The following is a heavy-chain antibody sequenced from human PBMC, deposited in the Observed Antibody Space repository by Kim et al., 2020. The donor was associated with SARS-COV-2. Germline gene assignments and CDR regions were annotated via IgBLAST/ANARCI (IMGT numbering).Heavy chain of an antibody. J-gene: IGHJ4*02. D-gene: IGHD6-19*01. CDR2: INHSGST. V-gene: IGHV4-34*01. CDR3: ARGAQWLVR. Sequence: SETLSLTCAVYGGSFSGYYWSWIRQPPGKGLEWIGEINHSGSTNYNPSLKSRVTISVDTSKNQFSLKLSSVTAADTAVYYCARGAQWLVRWGQGTLVTVSS. CDR1: GGSFSGYY.